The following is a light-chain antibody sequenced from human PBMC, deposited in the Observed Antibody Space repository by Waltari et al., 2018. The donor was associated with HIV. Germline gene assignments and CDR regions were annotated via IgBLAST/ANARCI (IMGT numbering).Light chain of an antibody. V-gene: IGLV1-47*01. CDR3: AAWDDSLSGQV. CDR1: SSNIGSHY. Sequence: QSVLTQPPSASGTPWQRVTISCSGSSSNIGSHYVYWYQQLPGTAPKLLIYRNNQRPSVVPGASSGSKSGTSASLAISGLRSEYEADYYCAAWDDSLSGQVFGGGTKLTVL. CDR2: RNN. J-gene: IGLJ3*02.